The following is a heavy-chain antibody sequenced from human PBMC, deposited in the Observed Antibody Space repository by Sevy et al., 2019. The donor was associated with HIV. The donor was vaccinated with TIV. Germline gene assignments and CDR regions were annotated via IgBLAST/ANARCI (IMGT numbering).Heavy chain of an antibody. CDR1: GIIFTTSG. Sequence: GGSLRLSCAVSGIIFTTSGMHWVRQAPGKGLEWVAVISYDGRNKFYGDSVKGQFTISRDNSKNILYLQMNSLRVEDTAVYYCAKDFTGYNGMDVWGQGTMVTVSS. CDR3: AKDFTGYNGMDV. J-gene: IGHJ6*02. CDR2: ISYDGRNK. V-gene: IGHV3-30*18. D-gene: IGHD3-9*01.